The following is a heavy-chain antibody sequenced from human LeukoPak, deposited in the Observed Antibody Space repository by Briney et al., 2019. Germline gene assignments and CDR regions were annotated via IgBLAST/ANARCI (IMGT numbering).Heavy chain of an antibody. D-gene: IGHD3-3*01. Sequence: ASVKVSCKASGYTFTGYYMHWVRQAPGQGLEWMGWINPNSGGTNYAQKLQGRVTMTRDTSISTAYIELSRLRSDDTAVYYCARDRTIFGVVFPGYWGQGTLVTVSS. CDR2: INPNSGGT. CDR3: ARDRTIFGVVFPGY. CDR1: GYTFTGYY. V-gene: IGHV1-2*02. J-gene: IGHJ4*02.